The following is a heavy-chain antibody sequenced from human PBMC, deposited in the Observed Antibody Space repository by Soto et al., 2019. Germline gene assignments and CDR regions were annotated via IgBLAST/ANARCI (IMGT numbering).Heavy chain of an antibody. J-gene: IGHJ4*02. CDR2: IAGGGVPT. CDR1: GFTFSAYS. D-gene: IGHD2-2*01. Sequence: EVQLVESGGGLVRSGESLRLSCVASGFTFSAYSMNWVRQTPGGGLEWIAHIAGGGVPTYYAASVKGRFTTSRDKGKNSLYLQMHTLQGEDSGIYYCTRASAYAFDYWGQGALVTVSS. V-gene: IGHV3-48*01. CDR3: TRASAYAFDY.